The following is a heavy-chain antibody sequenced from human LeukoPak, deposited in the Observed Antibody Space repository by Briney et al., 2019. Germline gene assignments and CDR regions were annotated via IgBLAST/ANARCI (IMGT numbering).Heavy chain of an antibody. V-gene: IGHV1-2*02. CDR3: ARGRVAGTFGSLGY. D-gene: IGHD6-19*01. CDR2: INPNSGGT. CDR1: GYTFTGYY. J-gene: IGHJ4*02. Sequence: ASVKVSCKASGYTFTGYYMHWVRQAPGQGLEWMGWINPNSGGTKYAQKFQGRVTMTRDTSISTAYMELSRLRSDDTAVYYCARGRVAGTFGSLGYWGQGTLVTVSS.